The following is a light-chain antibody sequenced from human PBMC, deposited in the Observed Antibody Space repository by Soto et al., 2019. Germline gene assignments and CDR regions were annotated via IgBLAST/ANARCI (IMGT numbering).Light chain of an antibody. CDR3: QQYGTSPLT. CDR1: QSVSYTF. Sequence: EIVLTQSPGTLSLSPGERATLSCRASQSVSYTFLAWYQQKPGQAPRLLIHDAFRRATGIPDRFSGSGSGTDFSLTISTLEPKDSAVYYCQQYGTSPLTFGGGTKVEIK. V-gene: IGKV3-20*01. CDR2: DAF. J-gene: IGKJ4*01.